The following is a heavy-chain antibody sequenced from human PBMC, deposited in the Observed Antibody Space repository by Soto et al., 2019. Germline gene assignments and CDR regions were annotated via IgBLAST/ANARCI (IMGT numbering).Heavy chain of an antibody. Sequence: GGSLRLSCEASGFTLSNHAMQWVRQAPGEGLEWVAAISKDGSNKYHADSVKGRLTISRDNSKNTLYLQMNSLRPEDTAIYYCARGAAAGSFDYWVQGALVTVSS. CDR2: ISKDGSNK. V-gene: IGHV3-30*04. D-gene: IGHD6-13*01. CDR1: GFTLSNHA. J-gene: IGHJ4*02. CDR3: ARGAAAGSFDY.